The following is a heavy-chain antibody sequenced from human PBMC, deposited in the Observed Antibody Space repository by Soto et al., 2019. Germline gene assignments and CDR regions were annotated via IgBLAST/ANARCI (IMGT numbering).Heavy chain of an antibody. Sequence: GGSLRLSCAASGFIFENFGMSWVRQAPGKGLEWISSISGSGFKKYYADSVKGRFTIPRDNSKSTVYLELNNLSAEDTAVYHCAKNQGVELVPLATVDWFDPWGQGSVVTVSS. D-gene: IGHD1-26*01. V-gene: IGHV3-23*01. CDR3: AKNQGVELVPLATVDWFDP. CDR2: ISGSGFKK. CDR1: GFIFENFG. J-gene: IGHJ5*02.